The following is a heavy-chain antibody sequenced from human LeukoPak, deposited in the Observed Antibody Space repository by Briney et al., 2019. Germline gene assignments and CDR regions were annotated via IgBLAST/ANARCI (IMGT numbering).Heavy chain of an antibody. V-gene: IGHV6-1*01. J-gene: IGHJ3*02. Sequence: SQTLSLTCAISGDSVSSNSAAWNWIRQSPSRGLEWLGRTYYRSKWYNDYAVSVKSRITINPDTSKNQFSLKLSSVTAADTAVYYCARIAVVPRDIWGQGTMVTVSS. CDR1: GDSVSSNSAA. CDR3: ARIAVVPRDI. D-gene: IGHD2-15*01. CDR2: TYYRSKWYN.